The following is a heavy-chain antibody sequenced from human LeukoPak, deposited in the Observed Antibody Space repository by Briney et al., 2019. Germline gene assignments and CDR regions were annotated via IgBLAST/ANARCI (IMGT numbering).Heavy chain of an antibody. CDR3: ARRAASQDY. Sequence: SETLSLTCAVYGGSFSGYYWSWIRQPPGKGPEWIGEINHSGSTNYNPSLKSRVTISVDTSKNQFSLKLSSVTAADTAVYYCARRAASQDYWGQGTLVTVSS. CDR1: GGSFSGYY. V-gene: IGHV4-34*01. CDR2: INHSGST. D-gene: IGHD6-25*01. J-gene: IGHJ4*02.